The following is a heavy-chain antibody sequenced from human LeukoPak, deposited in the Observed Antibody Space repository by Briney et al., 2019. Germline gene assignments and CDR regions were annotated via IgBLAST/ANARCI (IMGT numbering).Heavy chain of an antibody. CDR2: VNPNSGNT. J-gene: IGHJ4*02. V-gene: IGHV1-8*01. CDR1: GYTFTSYD. D-gene: IGHD3-3*01. CDR3: ARALYDFWSGYYPGGY. Sequence: ASVKVSCKASGYTFTSYDINWVRQATGQGLEWMGWVNPNSGNTGYAQKFQGRVTMTRNTSISTAYMELSSLRSEDTAVYYCARALYDFWSGYYPGGYWGQGTLVTVSS.